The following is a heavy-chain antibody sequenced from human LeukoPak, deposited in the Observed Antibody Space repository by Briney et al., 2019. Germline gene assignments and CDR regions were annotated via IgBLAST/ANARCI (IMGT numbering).Heavy chain of an antibody. J-gene: IGHJ3*01. CDR3: VRLVGDAFDV. CDR1: GYTFTGYY. V-gene: IGHV1-2*02. CDR2: INPNSGGT. D-gene: IGHD3-10*01. Sequence: GASVKVSCKASGYTFTGYYMHWVRQAPGQGLEWMGWINPNSGGTNYAQKFQDRVTMTRDTSINTAYMELSRLISDDTAVYYCVRLVGDAFDVWGQGTLVTVSS.